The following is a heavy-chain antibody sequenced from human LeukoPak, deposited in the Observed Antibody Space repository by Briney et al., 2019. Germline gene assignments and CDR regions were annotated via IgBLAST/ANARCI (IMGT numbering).Heavy chain of an antibody. D-gene: IGHD4-23*01. Sequence: GSLRLSCAASGFTFSSYSMNWVRQAPGKGLEWLSYISYSSSTIYYADSVKGRFTISRDNAKNSLHLQMGSLRDDDTTVYYCARDRTGGYGGNIDYWGQGTLVTVSP. CDR2: ISYSSSTI. CDR1: GFTFSSYS. CDR3: ARDRTGGYGGNIDY. V-gene: IGHV3-48*02. J-gene: IGHJ4*02.